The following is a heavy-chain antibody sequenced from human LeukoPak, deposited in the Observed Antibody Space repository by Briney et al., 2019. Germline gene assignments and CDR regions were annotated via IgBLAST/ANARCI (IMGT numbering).Heavy chain of an antibody. CDR3: ARVFFLKAFDI. CDR1: GFTFSSYW. V-gene: IGHV3-7*01. CDR2: INQDGSEK. Sequence: GGSLRLSCAASGFTFSSYWMSWVRQAPGKGLEWVANINQDGSEKYYVDSVKGRFTISRDNAKNSLYLQMNSLRAEDTAVYYCARVFFLKAFDIWGQGTMVTVSS. D-gene: IGHD3-3*01. J-gene: IGHJ3*02.